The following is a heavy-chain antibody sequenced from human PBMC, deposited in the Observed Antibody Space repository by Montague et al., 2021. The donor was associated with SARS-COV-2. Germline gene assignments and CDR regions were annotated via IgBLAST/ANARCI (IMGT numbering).Heavy chain of an antibody. CDR1: GGSFSGYY. CDR3: ARGDIVVVPAALGIAFYYYYYMDV. J-gene: IGHJ6*03. V-gene: IGHV4-34*01. D-gene: IGHD2-2*01. Sequence: SETLSLTCAVYGGSFSGYYWSWIRQPPGKGLEWIGEINHSGSTNYNPSLKSRVTISVDTSKNQFSLKLSSVTAADTAVYYCARGDIVVVPAALGIAFYYYYYMDVGGKGTTVTVSS. CDR2: INHSGST.